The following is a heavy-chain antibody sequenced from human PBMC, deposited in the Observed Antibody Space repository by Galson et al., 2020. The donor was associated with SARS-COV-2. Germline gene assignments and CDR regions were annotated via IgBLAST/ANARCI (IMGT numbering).Heavy chain of an antibody. V-gene: IGHV3-64D*09. CDR3: VKDRIQPIWGAPSLLES. J-gene: IGHJ4*02. CDR2: ISSDGRDT. D-gene: IGHD3-16*01. CDR1: GFYFNYHA. Sequence: GESLKISCAASGFYFNYHAMHWVRQAPGGGLEYVAAISSDGRDTYYTDEVKGRFSISRDNSKSTLYLALSNLTPDDTAFYYCVKDRIQPIWGAPSLLESWVQGTLVSVSS.